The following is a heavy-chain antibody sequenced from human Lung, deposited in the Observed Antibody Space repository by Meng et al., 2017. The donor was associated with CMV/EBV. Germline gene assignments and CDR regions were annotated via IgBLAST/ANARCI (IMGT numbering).Heavy chain of an antibody. D-gene: IGHD3-22*01. Sequence: GESXKISCAASGFTFSSYAMHWVRQAPGKGLEWVANIRFDGTNKYHADSVKGRFTISRGNSKNTLYLQMNSLRAEDTAVYYCAKRGDSSGTYAMDVWGQGTTVTVSS. CDR1: GFTFSSYA. J-gene: IGHJ6*02. CDR2: IRFDGTNK. V-gene: IGHV3-30*02. CDR3: AKRGDSSGTYAMDV.